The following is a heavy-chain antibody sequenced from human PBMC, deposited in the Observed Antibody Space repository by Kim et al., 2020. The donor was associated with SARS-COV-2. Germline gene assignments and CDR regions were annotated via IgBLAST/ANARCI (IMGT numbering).Heavy chain of an antibody. V-gene: IGHV1-18*01. CDR1: GYTFTSYG. Sequence: ASVKVSCKASGYTFTSYGISWVRQAPGQGLEWMGWISAYNGNTNYAQKLQGRVTMTTDTSTSTAYMELRSLRSDDTAVYYCARDLRGYSYGYGMDVWGQGTTVTVSS. D-gene: IGHD5-18*01. CDR3: ARDLRGYSYGYGMDV. J-gene: IGHJ6*02. CDR2: ISAYNGNT.